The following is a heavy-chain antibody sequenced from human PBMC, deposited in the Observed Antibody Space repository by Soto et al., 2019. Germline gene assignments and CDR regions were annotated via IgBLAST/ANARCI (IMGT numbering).Heavy chain of an antibody. CDR2: MNPNSGNT. CDR1: GYTFTSYD. D-gene: IGHD2-15*01. CDR3: ARGHIGYCSGGSCYGDDAFDI. V-gene: IGHV1-8*01. J-gene: IGHJ3*02. Sequence: QVQLVQSGAEVKKPGASVKVSCKASGYTFTSYDINWVRQATGQGLEWMGWMNPNSGNTGYAQKSQCRYTMTRNTPISTAYMELSSLRSEDTAVYYSARGHIGYCSGGSCYGDDAFDIWGQGTMVTVSS.